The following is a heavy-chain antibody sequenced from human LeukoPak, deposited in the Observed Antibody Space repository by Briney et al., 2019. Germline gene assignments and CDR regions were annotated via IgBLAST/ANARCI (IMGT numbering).Heavy chain of an antibody. V-gene: IGHV4-59*08. CDR1: GGSVSSYS. Sequence: SETLSLTCTVSGGSVSSYSWSWIRQPPGKRLEWIGYIYYSGSTNYNPSLKSRVTISVDTSKNQFSLKLSSVTAADTAVYYCASRSSGSYENAFDIWGQGTMVTVSS. D-gene: IGHD1-26*01. J-gene: IGHJ3*02. CDR2: IYYSGST. CDR3: ASRSSGSYENAFDI.